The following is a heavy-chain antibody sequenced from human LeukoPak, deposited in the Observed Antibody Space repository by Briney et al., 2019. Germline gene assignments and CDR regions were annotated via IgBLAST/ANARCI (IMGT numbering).Heavy chain of an antibody. D-gene: IGHD3-3*02. CDR1: GFTFSTYE. V-gene: IGHV3-48*03. CDR2: ISRGGNFI. Sequence: GGSLRLSCAASGFTFSTYEMHWVRLAPGKGLEWVSYISRGGNFIYYADSVKGRFTISRDDAKNSLFLQMNSLRGEDTAVYYCARDSFSDYYYYMDAWGKGTTVTVSS. J-gene: IGHJ6*03. CDR3: ARDSFSDYYYYMDA.